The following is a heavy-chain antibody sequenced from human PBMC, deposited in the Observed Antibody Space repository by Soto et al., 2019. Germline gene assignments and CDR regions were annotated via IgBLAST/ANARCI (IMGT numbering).Heavy chain of an antibody. CDR2: IYDSGST. V-gene: IGHV4-31*03. J-gene: IGHJ1*01. CDR3: ARGGTRAYFHH. Sequence: QVQLQESGPGLVKPSQTLSLTCTVSGGSISSGGYYWSWIRQHPGKGLEWIGSIYDSGSTYYNPSLKSRVTISGDTSKNQFSLKLASMTAADTAVYYCARGGTRAYFHHWGQGTLVTVSS. CDR1: GGSISSGGYY. D-gene: IGHD1-1*01.